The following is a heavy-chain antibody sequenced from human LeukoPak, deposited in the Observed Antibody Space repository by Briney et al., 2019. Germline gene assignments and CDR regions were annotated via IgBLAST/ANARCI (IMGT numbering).Heavy chain of an antibody. CDR1: GGSISSYY. CDR3: ASLSPDY. Sequence: LGTLSLTCTVSGGSISSYYWSWIRQPPGKGLEWIGYIYYSGSTNYNPSLKSRVTISVDTSKNQFSLKLSSVTAADTAVYYCASLSPDYWGQGTLVTVSS. J-gene: IGHJ4*02. V-gene: IGHV4-59*01. CDR2: IYYSGST.